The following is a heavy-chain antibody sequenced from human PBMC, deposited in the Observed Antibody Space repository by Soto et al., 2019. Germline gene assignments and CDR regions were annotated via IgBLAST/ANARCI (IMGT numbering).Heavy chain of an antibody. V-gene: IGHV4-59*08. CDR2: IYYSGST. D-gene: IGHD6-19*01. J-gene: IGHJ4*02. CDR1: GGSISGYY. CDR3: ARLNAVTGYFDS. Sequence: SETLSLTCTVSGGSISGYYWSWIRQPPGKGLEWIAYIYYSGSTHYNPSLKSRVTISLDTSKNQFSLRLSSVTAADTAVYYCARLNAVTGYFDSWGQGTLVTVSS.